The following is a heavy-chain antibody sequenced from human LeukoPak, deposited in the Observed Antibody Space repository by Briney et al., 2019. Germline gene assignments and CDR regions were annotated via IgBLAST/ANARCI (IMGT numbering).Heavy chain of an antibody. D-gene: IGHD3-16*01. V-gene: IGHV4-34*01. CDR3: ASLMITFGGVIA. Sequence: SETLSLTCAVYGGSFSGYYWSWIRQPPGKGLEWIGEINHSGSTNYNPSLKSRVTISVDTSKNQFSLKLSSVTAADTAVYYCASLMITFGGVIAWGQGTLVTVSS. CDR2: INHSGST. J-gene: IGHJ5*02. CDR1: GGSFSGYY.